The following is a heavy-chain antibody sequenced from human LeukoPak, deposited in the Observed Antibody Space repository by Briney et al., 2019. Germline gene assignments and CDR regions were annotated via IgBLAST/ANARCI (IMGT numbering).Heavy chain of an antibody. CDR2: IYKTGST. V-gene: IGHV4-31*03. Sequence: SETLSLTCTVSGSSITSGGYYWSWIRQRPGKGLEWIGYIYKTGSTYYNPSLKSRVTMSVDTSRNQFSLKLNSVTAADTAVYYRARDVLRWGQGTLVTVSS. CDR3: ARDVLR. CDR1: GSSITSGGYY. J-gene: IGHJ4*02.